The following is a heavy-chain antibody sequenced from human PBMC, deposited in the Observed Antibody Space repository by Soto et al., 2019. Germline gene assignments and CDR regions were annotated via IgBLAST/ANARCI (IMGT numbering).Heavy chain of an antibody. CDR3: ARLPLTNPGWYFDL. CDR1: GGSISSSSYY. CDR2: IYYSGST. J-gene: IGHJ2*01. Sequence: QLQLQESGPGLVKPSETLSLTCTVSGGSISSSSYYWGWIRQPPGKGLEWIGSIYYSGSTYYNPSLKSRVTISVDTSKNQFSLKLSSVTAADTAVYYCARLPLTNPGWYFDLWGRGTLVTVSS. D-gene: IGHD7-27*01. V-gene: IGHV4-39*01.